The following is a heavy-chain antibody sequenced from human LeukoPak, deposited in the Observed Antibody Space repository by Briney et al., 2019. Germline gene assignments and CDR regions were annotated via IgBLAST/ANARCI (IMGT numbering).Heavy chain of an antibody. CDR2: IMQDGVER. Sequence: GGSLRLSCAASGFTFSSYAMSWVRQAPGKGLEWVASIMQDGVERKYVDSVKGRFSISRDNAKNSLYLQMNSLRAEDTAVYYCARDESGGWHINDGFDIWGQGTMVTVSS. CDR3: ARDESGGWHINDGFDI. CDR1: GFTFSSYA. J-gene: IGHJ3*02. V-gene: IGHV3-7*01. D-gene: IGHD6-19*01.